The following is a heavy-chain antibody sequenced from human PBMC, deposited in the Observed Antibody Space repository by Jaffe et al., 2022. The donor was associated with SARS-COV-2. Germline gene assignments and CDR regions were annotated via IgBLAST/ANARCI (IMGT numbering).Heavy chain of an antibody. CDR2: INHSGST. CDR3: ARGGRWLQPRAFDI. V-gene: IGHV4-34*01. J-gene: IGHJ3*02. Sequence: QVQLQQWGAGLLKPSETLSLTCAVYGGSFSGYYWSWIRQPPGKGLEWIGEINHSGSTNYNPSLKSRVTISVDTSKNQFSLKLSSVTAADTAVYYCARGGRWLQPRAFDIWGQGTMVTVSS. D-gene: IGHD5-12*01. CDR1: GGSFSGYY.